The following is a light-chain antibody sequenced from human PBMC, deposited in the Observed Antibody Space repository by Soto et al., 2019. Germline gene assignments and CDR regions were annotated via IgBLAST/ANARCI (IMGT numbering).Light chain of an antibody. CDR1: SGHSSYA. Sequence: QLVLTQSPSASASLGASVKLTCTLSSGHSSYAIAWHQQQPEKGPRYLMKVNTDGSHNKGDGIPDRFSGSSSGAERYLTISSLQSEDEADYYCQTWGAGFSVVFGGGTQLT. V-gene: IGLV4-69*01. J-gene: IGLJ2*01. CDR3: QTWGAGFSVV. CDR2: VNTDGSH.